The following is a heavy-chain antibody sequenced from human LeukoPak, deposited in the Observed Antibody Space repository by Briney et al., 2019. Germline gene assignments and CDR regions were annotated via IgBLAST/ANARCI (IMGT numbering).Heavy chain of an antibody. Sequence: GGSLRLSCAASGFTFSSHAMSWVRQAPGKGLEWVLSFSGSGGSTYYADSVKGRFTISRDNSKNTLYLQMNSLRAEDTAVYYCARVVDHDYGDYYLDYWGQGTLVTVSS. D-gene: IGHD4-17*01. CDR3: ARVVDHDYGDYYLDY. CDR2: FSGSGGST. J-gene: IGHJ4*02. V-gene: IGHV3-23*01. CDR1: GFTFSSHA.